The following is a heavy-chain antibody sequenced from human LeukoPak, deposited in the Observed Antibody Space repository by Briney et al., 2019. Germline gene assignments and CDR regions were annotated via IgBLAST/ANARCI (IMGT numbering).Heavy chain of an antibody. D-gene: IGHD2-15*01. V-gene: IGHV1-2*02. CDR1: GYTFTGYY. J-gene: IGHJ4*02. CDR3: ARPVVDCSGGSCSSHFDY. Sequence: ASVKVSCKASGYTFTGYYMHWVRQAPGQGLEWMGWINPNSGGTNYAQKFQDRVTMTRDTSISTAYMELSRLRSDDTAVYYCARPVVDCSGGSCSSHFDYWGQGTLVTVSS. CDR2: INPNSGGT.